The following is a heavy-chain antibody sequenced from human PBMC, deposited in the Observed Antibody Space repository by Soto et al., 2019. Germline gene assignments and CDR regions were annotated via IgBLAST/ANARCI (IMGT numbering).Heavy chain of an antibody. D-gene: IGHD7-27*01. J-gene: IGHJ4*02. CDR3: ARDTGDGTFDF. CDR2: INAGYGNT. CDR1: GYTFNSYA. Sequence: ASVKVSCKASGYTFNSYAMHWVRQAPGQRLEWMGWINAGYGNTKSSQKFQDRVTISRDTSASTAYMELTSLRSEDTAVYYCARDTGDGTFDFWGQGTLVTVSS. V-gene: IGHV1-3*01.